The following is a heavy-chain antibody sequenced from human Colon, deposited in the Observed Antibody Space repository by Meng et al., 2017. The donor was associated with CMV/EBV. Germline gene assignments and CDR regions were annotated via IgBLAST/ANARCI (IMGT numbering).Heavy chain of an antibody. V-gene: IGHV4-34*01. CDR1: GGSFSGYY. CDR3: ARGGLVDY. Sequence: SETLSLTCAVYGGSFSGYYWSWIRQPPGKGLEWIGEINHSGSTNYNPSLKSRVTISVDTSKNQLSLKLSAVTAADTAVYYCARGGLVDYWGQGTLVTVSS. D-gene: IGHD5-12*01. J-gene: IGHJ4*02. CDR2: INHSGST.